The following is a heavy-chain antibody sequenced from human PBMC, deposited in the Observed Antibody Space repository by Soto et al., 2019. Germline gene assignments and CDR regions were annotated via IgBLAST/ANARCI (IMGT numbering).Heavy chain of an antibody. D-gene: IGHD1-26*01. Sequence: GSLRLSCAASGFTFSSYWMHWVRQAPGKGLVWVSRINSDGSSTSYADSVKGRFTISRDNAKNTLYLQMNSLRAEDTAVHYCAREVGATRFDYWGQGTLVTVSS. V-gene: IGHV3-74*01. J-gene: IGHJ4*02. CDR2: INSDGSST. CDR3: AREVGATRFDY. CDR1: GFTFSSYW.